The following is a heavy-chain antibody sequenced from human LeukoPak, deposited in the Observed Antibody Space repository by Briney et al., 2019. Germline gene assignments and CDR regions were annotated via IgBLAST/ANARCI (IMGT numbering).Heavy chain of an antibody. V-gene: IGHV3-74*01. CDR1: GFTFSRYW. Sequence: GGSLRLSCAASGFTFSRYWMHWVRQAPGKGLVWVSCIKSDGRSTSIPDSAKGRFTISRYNAKNTVYLQMNSLRAEDTAVYYCVRDNRSYNFDYWGQGTLVTVSS. CDR3: VRDNRSYNFDY. CDR2: IKSDGRST. D-gene: IGHD1-26*01. J-gene: IGHJ4*02.